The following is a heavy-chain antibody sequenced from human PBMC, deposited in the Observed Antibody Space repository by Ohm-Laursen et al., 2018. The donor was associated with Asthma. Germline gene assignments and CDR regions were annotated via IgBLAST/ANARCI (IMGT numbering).Heavy chain of an antibody. CDR2: MNPTSGNT. V-gene: IGHV1-8*01. CDR1: GYTFTSSD. J-gene: IGHJ6*02. CDR3: ARALNLGYCSGGSCYRYYYGMDV. D-gene: IGHD2-15*01. Sequence: GASVKVSCKASGYTFTSSDITWVRQATGQGLEWMGWMNPTSGNTGSAPKFQGRVTMTRNTTISTAYMELSSLRSEDTAVYYCARALNLGYCSGGSCYRYYYGMDVWGQGTTVTVSS.